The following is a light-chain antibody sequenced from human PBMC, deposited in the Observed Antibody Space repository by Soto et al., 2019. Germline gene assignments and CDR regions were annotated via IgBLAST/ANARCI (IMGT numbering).Light chain of an antibody. CDR3: QQGSSWPLT. Sequence: EIVMTQSPATLSVSPGERVTLSCRASQDIRSSLAWYQQKPGQAPRLLIYGASIRATGVPATFSGSGSGTEFTLSISSLQSEHLGVYYCQQGSSWPLTFGGGTKVEIK. V-gene: IGKV3-15*01. CDR2: GAS. CDR1: QDIRSS. J-gene: IGKJ4*01.